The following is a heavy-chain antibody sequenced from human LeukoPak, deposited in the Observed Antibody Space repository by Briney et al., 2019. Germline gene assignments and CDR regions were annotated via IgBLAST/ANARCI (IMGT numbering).Heavy chain of an antibody. V-gene: IGHV3-30-3*01. CDR3: ARDPDYYGSGSPENWFDP. D-gene: IGHD3-10*01. J-gene: IGHJ5*02. CDR1: GFTFSSYA. Sequence: PGRSLRLSCAASGFTFSSYAMHWVRQAPGKGLEWVAVISYDGNNKYYADSVKGRFTISRDNSKNTLYLQMNSLRAEDTAVYYCARDPDYYGSGSPENWFDPWGQGTLVTVSS. CDR2: ISYDGNNK.